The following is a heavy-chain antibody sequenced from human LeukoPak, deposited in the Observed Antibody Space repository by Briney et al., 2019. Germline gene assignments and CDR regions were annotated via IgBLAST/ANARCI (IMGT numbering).Heavy chain of an antibody. D-gene: IGHD3-16*01. Sequence: SETLSLTCTVSGGSISSSSYYWGWIRQPPGKGLEWIGSIYYSGSTYYNPSLKSRVTISVDTSKNQFSLKLSSVTAADTAVYYCARDRGGYGDFDYWGQGTLVTVSS. CDR1: GGSISSSSYY. CDR3: ARDRGGYGDFDY. V-gene: IGHV4-39*07. CDR2: IYYSGST. J-gene: IGHJ4*02.